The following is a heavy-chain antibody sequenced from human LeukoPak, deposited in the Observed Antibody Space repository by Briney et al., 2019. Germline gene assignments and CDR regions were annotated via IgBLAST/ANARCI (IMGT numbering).Heavy chain of an antibody. D-gene: IGHD6-19*01. CDR1: GGSISSSSYY. CDR2: IYYSGST. Sequence: SETLSLTCTVSGGSISSSSYYWGWIRQPPGKGLEWIGSIYYSGSTYYNPSLKSRVTISVDTSKNQFSLKLSSVTAADTAVYYCARGGAVAGSQYYYYYYYMDVWGKGTTVTISS. CDR3: ARGGAVAGSQYYYYYYYMDV. V-gene: IGHV4-39*07. J-gene: IGHJ6*03.